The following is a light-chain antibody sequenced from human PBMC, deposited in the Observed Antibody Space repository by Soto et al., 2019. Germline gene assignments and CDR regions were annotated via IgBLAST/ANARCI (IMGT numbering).Light chain of an antibody. J-gene: IGKJ5*01. CDR3: QQSYNTPIT. V-gene: IGKV1-39*01. Sequence: DIQMTQSPSSLSASVGDRVTITCRASQNINRYLNWYQQKPGKAPKFLIYAASSLQSGVPSRFRGSGSGTDFTLTISSLQPEDFATYYCQQSYNTPITFGQGTRLEIK. CDR1: QNINRY. CDR2: AAS.